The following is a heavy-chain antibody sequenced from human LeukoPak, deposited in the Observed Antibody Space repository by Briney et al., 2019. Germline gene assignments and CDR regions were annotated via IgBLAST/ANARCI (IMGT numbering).Heavy chain of an antibody. CDR3: AKDEVKYYGSGSYSQLDF. Sequence: PGGSLRLSCATSGFTFNNYGMHWVRQAPGKGLEWVALISYDGSNKYYADSVKGRFTISRDNSKNTLYLQMNSLRAEDTAVYYCAKDEVKYYGSGSYSQLDFWGQGTLVTVSS. CDR1: GFTFNNYG. D-gene: IGHD3-10*01. CDR2: ISYDGSNK. J-gene: IGHJ4*02. V-gene: IGHV3-30*18.